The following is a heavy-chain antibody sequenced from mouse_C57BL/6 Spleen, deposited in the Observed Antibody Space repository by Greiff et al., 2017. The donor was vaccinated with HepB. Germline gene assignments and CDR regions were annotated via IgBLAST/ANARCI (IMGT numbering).Heavy chain of an antibody. V-gene: IGHV1-7*01. CDR3: ARSDGSSSWFAY. Sequence: VQLQQSGAELAKPGASVKLSCKASGYTFTSYWMHWVKQRPGQGLEWIGYINPSSGYTKYNQKFKDKATLTADKYSSTAYMQLSSLTYEDSAVYYCARSDGSSSWFAYWGQGTLVTVSA. D-gene: IGHD1-1*01. CDR2: INPSSGYT. CDR1: GYTFTSYW. J-gene: IGHJ3*01.